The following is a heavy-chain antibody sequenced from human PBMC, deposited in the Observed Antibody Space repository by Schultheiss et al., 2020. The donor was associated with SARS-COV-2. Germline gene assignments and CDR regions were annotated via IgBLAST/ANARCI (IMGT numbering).Heavy chain of an antibody. CDR1: GGSISSSSYY. D-gene: IGHD3-22*01. V-gene: IGHV4-31*03. CDR2: IYYSGST. J-gene: IGHJ3*02. Sequence: SQTLSLTCTVSGGSISSSSYYWGWIRQPPGKGLEWIGYIYYSGSTYYNPSLKSRVTISVDTSKNQFSLKLSSVTAADTAVYYCARGFRSLSSMICIAFDIWGQGTMVTVSS. CDR3: ARGFRSLSSMICIAFDI.